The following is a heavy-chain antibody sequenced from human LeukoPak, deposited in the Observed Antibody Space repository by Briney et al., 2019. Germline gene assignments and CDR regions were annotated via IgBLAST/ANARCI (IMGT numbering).Heavy chain of an antibody. CDR1: GFTFSSYW. D-gene: IGHD3-3*01. CDR2: IKQDGSEK. Sequence: PGGSLRLSCAASGFTFSSYWMSWVRQAPGKGLEWVANIKQDGSEKYYVDSVKGRFTISRDNAKNSLYLQMNSLRAEDTAVYYCAAQYYDFWSGYSPMGVWGQGTTVTVSS. J-gene: IGHJ6*02. CDR3: AAQYYDFWSGYSPMGV. V-gene: IGHV3-7*01.